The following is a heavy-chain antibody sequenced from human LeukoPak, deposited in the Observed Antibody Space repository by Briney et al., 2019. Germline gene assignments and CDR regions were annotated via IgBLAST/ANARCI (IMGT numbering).Heavy chain of an antibody. D-gene: IGHD5-18*01. CDR1: GGSINSYY. J-gene: IGHJ4*02. CDR3: ARAGYSSGYVGGFDY. CDR2: IYFSGST. V-gene: IGHV4-59*01. Sequence: SETLSLTCTVSGGSINSYYWSWIRQSPGKGLEWIGHIYFSGSTNYNPSLKSRVIISVDMSKNRFSLRLSSVTAADTAAYYCARAGYSSGYVGGFDYWGQGALVTVSS.